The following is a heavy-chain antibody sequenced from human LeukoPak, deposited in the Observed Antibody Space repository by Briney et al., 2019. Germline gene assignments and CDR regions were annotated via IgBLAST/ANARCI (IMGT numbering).Heavy chain of an antibody. V-gene: IGHV3-74*01. Sequence: PGGSLRLSCVASGFTFSSYWMHWVRQAPGKGLVWVSRINSDGSSTSYADSVKGRFTISRDNAKNTLYLQMNGLRAGDTAVYYCARGGVSAADYWGQGTLATVSS. CDR2: INSDGSST. CDR3: ARGGVSAADY. CDR1: GFTFSSYW. D-gene: IGHD3-16*02. J-gene: IGHJ4*02.